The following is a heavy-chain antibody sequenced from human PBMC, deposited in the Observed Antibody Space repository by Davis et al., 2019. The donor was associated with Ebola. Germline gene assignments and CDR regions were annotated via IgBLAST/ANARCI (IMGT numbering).Heavy chain of an antibody. CDR3: ARFGSRGSIAVGY. V-gene: IGHV4-34*01. J-gene: IGHJ4*02. Sequence: SETLSLTCTVSGGSISSYYWNWIRQPPGKGLQWIGEISHSGSTNNNSSLKSRVTISVDTSDNQFSLKLGSVTAADTAVYYCARFGSRGSIAVGYWGQGTLVTVSS. CDR1: GGSISSYY. D-gene: IGHD6-19*01. CDR2: ISHSGST.